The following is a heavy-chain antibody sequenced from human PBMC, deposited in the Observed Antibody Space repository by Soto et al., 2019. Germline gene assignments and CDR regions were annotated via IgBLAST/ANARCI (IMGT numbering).Heavy chain of an antibody. CDR3: ARVKTATTFFDY. CDR1: GGSISSGDYY. D-gene: IGHD1-1*01. V-gene: IGHV4-30-4*01. Sequence: PSETLSLTCTVSGGSISSGDYYWSWIRQPPGKGLEWIGYIYYSGSTYYNPSLKSRVTISVDTSKNQFSLKLSSVTAADTAVYYCARVKTATTFFDYWGQGTLVTVSS. CDR2: IYYSGST. J-gene: IGHJ4*02.